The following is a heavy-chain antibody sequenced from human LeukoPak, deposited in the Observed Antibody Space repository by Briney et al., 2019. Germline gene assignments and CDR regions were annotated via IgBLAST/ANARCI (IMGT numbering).Heavy chain of an antibody. J-gene: IGHJ4*02. CDR3: AKLGGYSSDYFDY. V-gene: IGHV3-30*18. CDR1: GFTFSGYG. CDR2: ISYDGSNT. D-gene: IGHD6-19*01. Sequence: GGSLRLSCTASGFTFSGYGMHWVRQAPGMGLEWVAIISYDGSNTFYGDSVKGRFTISRDNSKNTLYLQMNSLRAEDTAVYYCAKLGGYSSDYFDYWGQGTLVTVSS.